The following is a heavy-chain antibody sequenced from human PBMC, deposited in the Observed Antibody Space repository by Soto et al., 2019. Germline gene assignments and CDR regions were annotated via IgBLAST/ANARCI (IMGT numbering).Heavy chain of an antibody. Sequence: PSETLSLTCTVSGGSISSGDYYWSWIRQPPGKGLEWIGYIYYSGSTYYNPSLKSRVTISVDTSKNQFSLKLSSVTAADTAVYYCASNYYDSSGYSLGWFDPWGQGTLVTVSS. V-gene: IGHV4-30-4*01. CDR1: GGSISSGDYY. J-gene: IGHJ5*02. D-gene: IGHD3-22*01. CDR3: ASNYYDSSGYSLGWFDP. CDR2: IYYSGST.